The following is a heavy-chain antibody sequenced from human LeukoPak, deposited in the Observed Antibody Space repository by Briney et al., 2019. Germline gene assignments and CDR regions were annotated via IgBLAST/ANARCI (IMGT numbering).Heavy chain of an antibody. D-gene: IGHD3-3*01. CDR2: ISGSGGST. J-gene: IGHJ4*02. Sequence: GGSLRLSCVASGSTFSDFYMSWVRQAPGKGLEWVSAISGSGGSTYYADSVKGRFTISRDNSKNTLYLQMNSLRAEDTAVYYCAKVLRFLEPVFYWGQGTLVTVSS. V-gene: IGHV3-23*01. CDR3: AKVLRFLEPVFY. CDR1: GSTFSDFY.